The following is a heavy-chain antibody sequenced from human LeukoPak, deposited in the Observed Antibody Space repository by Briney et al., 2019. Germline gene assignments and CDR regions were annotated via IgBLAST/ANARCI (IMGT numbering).Heavy chain of an antibody. CDR2: ISSSSRNV. D-gene: IGHD3-22*01. Sequence: GGSLRLSCEASGFTFSNYDMIWVRQAPGKGLEWVSYISSSSRNVYYADSVKGRFTVSRDNANNSLYLQMNSLRAEDTAVYYCASDSSGYYVFDYWGQGTLVTVSS. J-gene: IGHJ4*02. CDR1: GFTFSNYD. CDR3: ASDSSGYYVFDY. V-gene: IGHV3-48*01.